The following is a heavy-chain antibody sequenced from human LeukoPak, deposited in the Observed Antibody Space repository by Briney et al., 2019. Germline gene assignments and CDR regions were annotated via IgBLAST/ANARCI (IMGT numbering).Heavy chain of an antibody. D-gene: IGHD3-3*01. CDR3: ARAPNDYDFWSGYYPYGMDV. V-gene: IGHV1-69*13. CDR2: XIXIFGTA. J-gene: IGHJ6*02. Sequence: ASVRVSCKASGGTFSSYXISWVRQAPGQGLEWMGGXIXIFGTANYAQKFQGRVTITADESTSTAYMELSSLRSEDTAVYYCARAPNDYDFWSGYYPYGMDVWGQGTTVTVSS. CDR1: GGTFSSYX.